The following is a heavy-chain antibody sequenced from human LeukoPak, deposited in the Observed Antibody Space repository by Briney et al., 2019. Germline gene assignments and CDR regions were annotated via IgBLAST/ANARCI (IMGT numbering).Heavy chain of an antibody. J-gene: IGHJ5*02. CDR3: AVEGYYDFWSGSSPNWFDP. V-gene: IGHV1-69*13. Sequence: ASVKVSCKASGGTFSSNAISWVRQAPGQWLEWMGRSIPIFGTANYAQKFQGRVTITADESTSTAYMELSSLRSEDTAVYYCAVEGYYDFWSGSSPNWFDPWGQGTLVTVSS. CDR1: GGTFSSNA. CDR2: SIPIFGTA. D-gene: IGHD3-3*01.